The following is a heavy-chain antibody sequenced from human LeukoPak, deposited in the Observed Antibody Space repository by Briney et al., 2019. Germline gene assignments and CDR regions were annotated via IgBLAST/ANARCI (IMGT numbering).Heavy chain of an antibody. D-gene: IGHD3-10*01. CDR2: INPSGGST. V-gene: IGHV1-46*01. Sequence: ASVKVSCKASGYTFTSYYMHWVRQAPGQGLEWMGIINPSGGSTSYAQKFQGRVTMTRDTSTSTVYMELSSLRAEDTAVYYCAREGTRITMIRSLDYWGQGTLVTVSS. J-gene: IGHJ4*02. CDR1: GYTFTSYY. CDR3: AREGTRITMIRSLDY.